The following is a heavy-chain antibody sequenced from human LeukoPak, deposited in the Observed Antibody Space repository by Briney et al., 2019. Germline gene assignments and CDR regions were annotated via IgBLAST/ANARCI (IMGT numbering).Heavy chain of an antibody. D-gene: IGHD5-24*01. V-gene: IGHV4-59*01. CDR2: IYYSGST. Sequence: PSETLSLTCTVSGGSINTYYWSWIRQPPGKGLEWIGYIYYSGSTNYNPSLKSRVTISVDTSKNQFSLKLTPVTAADTAVYYCARSGDGYRPHFDYWGQGTLVTVSS. CDR1: GGSINTYY. J-gene: IGHJ4*02. CDR3: ARSGDGYRPHFDY.